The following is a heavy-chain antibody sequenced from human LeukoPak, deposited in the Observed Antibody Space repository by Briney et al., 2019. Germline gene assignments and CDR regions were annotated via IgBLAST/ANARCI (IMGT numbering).Heavy chain of an antibody. Sequence: GGSLRLSCAASGFTFTSYAMSWVRQAPGKGLEWVSAISGSGGSTYYADSVKGRFTISRDNSKNTLYLQMNSLRAEDTAVYYCAKDTVRDPRYFDYWGQGTLVTVSS. J-gene: IGHJ4*02. CDR1: GFTFTSYA. D-gene: IGHD3-10*01. CDR2: ISGSGGST. CDR3: AKDTVRDPRYFDY. V-gene: IGHV3-23*01.